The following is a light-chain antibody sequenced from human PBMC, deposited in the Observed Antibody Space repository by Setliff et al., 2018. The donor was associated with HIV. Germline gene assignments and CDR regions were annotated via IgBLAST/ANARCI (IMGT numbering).Light chain of an antibody. V-gene: IGLV2-11*01. CDR1: SSDVGNYNY. Sequence: QSALTQPRSVSGSPGQSVTISCTGTSSDVGNYNYVSWYQHHPGKAPKLMIYDVSKRPSGVPDRFSASKSGNTASLTISGLQAEDEAEYYCCSYAGSYSFVFGTGTKGTV. CDR2: DVS. J-gene: IGLJ1*01. CDR3: CSYAGSYSFV.